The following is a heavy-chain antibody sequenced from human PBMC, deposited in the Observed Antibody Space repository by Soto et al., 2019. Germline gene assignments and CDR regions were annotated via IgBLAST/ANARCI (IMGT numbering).Heavy chain of an antibody. J-gene: IGHJ4*02. CDR3: ARTPRAGYGDYG. CDR1: GGSISSSSYY. CDR2: IYYSGST. Sequence: SETLSLTCTVSGGSISSSSYYWGWIRQPPGKGLEWIGSIYYSGSTYYNPPLKSRVTISVDTSKNQFSLKLSSVTAADTAVYYCARTPRAGYGDYGWGQGTLVTVSS. V-gene: IGHV4-39*01. D-gene: IGHD4-17*01.